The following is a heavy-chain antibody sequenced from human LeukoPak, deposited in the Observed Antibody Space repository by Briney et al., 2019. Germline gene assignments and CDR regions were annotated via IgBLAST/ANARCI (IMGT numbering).Heavy chain of an antibody. V-gene: IGHV1-24*01. CDR3: ATGLWAHAFDI. CDR1: GYTLTELS. CDR2: FDPEHGKT. Sequence: ASVKVSCKVSGYTLTELSMHWVRQAPGEGLEWLGGFDPEHGKTIYAQKFQGRVTMTEDTSTDTAYMELSSLRSEDTAVYYCATGLWAHAFDIWGQGTMVTVSS. D-gene: IGHD4/OR15-4a*01. J-gene: IGHJ3*02.